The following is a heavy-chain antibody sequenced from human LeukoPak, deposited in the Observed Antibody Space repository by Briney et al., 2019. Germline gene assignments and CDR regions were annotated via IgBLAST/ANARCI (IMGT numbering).Heavy chain of an antibody. CDR2: ISWNSGSI. J-gene: IGHJ6*03. V-gene: IGHV3-74*01. CDR1: GFTFSSYW. CDR3: NIRGYQLPDYYYYMDV. Sequence: GGSPRLSCAASGFTFSSYWMHWVRQAPGKGLEWVSGISWNSGSIGYADSVKGRFTISRDNSKNTLYLQMNSLRAEDTAVYYCNIRGYQLPDYYYYMDVWGKGTTVTISS. D-gene: IGHD2-2*01.